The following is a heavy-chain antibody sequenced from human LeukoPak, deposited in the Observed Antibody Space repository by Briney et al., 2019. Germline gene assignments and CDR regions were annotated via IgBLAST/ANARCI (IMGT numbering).Heavy chain of an antibody. D-gene: IGHD4-17*01. CDR2: IYYSGST. CDR1: GGSISSSSYY. CDR3: ARQRYGDYVYYGMDV. J-gene: IGHJ6*02. Sequence: SETLSLTCTVSGGSISSSSYYWGWIRQPSGKGLEWIGYIYYSGSTNYNPSLKSRVTISVDTSKNQFSLKLSSVTAADTAVYYCARQRYGDYVYYGMDVWGQGTTVTVSS. V-gene: IGHV4-61*05.